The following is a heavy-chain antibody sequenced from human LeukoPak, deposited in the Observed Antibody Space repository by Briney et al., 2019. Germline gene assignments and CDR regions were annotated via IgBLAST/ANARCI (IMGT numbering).Heavy chain of an antibody. D-gene: IGHD3-22*01. J-gene: IGHJ4*02. V-gene: IGHV3-30*18. CDR2: ISYDGSNK. Sequence: GGSLRLSCAASGFTFSSYGMHWVRQAPGKGLEWVAVISYDGSNKYYADSVKGRFTISRDNSKNTLYLQMNSQRAEDTAVYYCAKTTYYYDSSGYYLDYWGQGTLVTVSS. CDR1: GFTFSSYG. CDR3: AKTTYYYDSSGYYLDY.